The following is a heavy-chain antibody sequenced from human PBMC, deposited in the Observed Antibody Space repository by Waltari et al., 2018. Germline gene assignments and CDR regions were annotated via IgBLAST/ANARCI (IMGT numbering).Heavy chain of an antibody. D-gene: IGHD2-21*02. CDR1: GFSLSTSGMC. CDR2: IDWDDDK. CDR3: ARIPDCGGDRNFDY. V-gene: IGHV2-70*16. J-gene: IGHJ4*02. Sequence: QVTLKEYGPVLVKPTQTLTLTCTFSGFSLSTSGMCVSWIRQPPGKALEWLARIDWDDDKFYSTSLKTRLTISKDTSKNQVVLTMTNMDPVDTATYYCARIPDCGGDRNFDYWGQGTLVTVSS.